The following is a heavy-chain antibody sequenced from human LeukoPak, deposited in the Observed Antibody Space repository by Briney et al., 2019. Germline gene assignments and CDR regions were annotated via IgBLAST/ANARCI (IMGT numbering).Heavy chain of an antibody. V-gene: IGHV4-34*01. CDR3: ARGAIAAAGTDDVLAPSFDY. CDR1: GGSFSGYY. J-gene: IGHJ4*02. D-gene: IGHD6-13*01. Sequence: PSETLSLTCAVYGGSFSGYYWGWIRQPPGKGLEWIGEINHSGSTNYNPSLNSRVTISVDTSKNQFSLTLSSVTAADTAVYYCARGAIAAAGTDDVLAPSFDYWGQGTLDTVSS. CDR2: INHSGST.